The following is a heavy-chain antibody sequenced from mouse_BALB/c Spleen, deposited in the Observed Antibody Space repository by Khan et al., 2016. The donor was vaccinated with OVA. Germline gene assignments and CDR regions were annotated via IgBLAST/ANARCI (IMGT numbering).Heavy chain of an antibody. D-gene: IGHD2-3*01. CDR1: GYTFTDYA. CDR2: ISTYSGNT. J-gene: IGHJ2*01. Sequence: QVQLQQSGPELVRPGVSVKISCKGSGYTFTDYAMYWVKQSPAKSLEWIGLISTYSGNTNYNQKFKGKATMTVDKSSSTAYMELARLTSEDSAIYFCARPANDGYYDYWGEGTTVTGSS. V-gene: IGHV1S137*01. CDR3: ARPANDGYYDY.